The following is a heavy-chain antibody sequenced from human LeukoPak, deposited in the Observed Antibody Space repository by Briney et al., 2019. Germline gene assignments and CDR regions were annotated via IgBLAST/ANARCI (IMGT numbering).Heavy chain of an antibody. CDR2: ISSSSSYT. Sequence: KSGGSLRLSCAASGFIFSDYYMSWIRQAPGKGLEWVSYISSSSSYTNYADSVKGRFTISGDNAKNSLYLQMNSLRAEDTAVYYCARGGATRFDPWGQGTLVTVSS. CDR3: ARGGATRFDP. V-gene: IGHV3-11*06. CDR1: GFIFSDYY. D-gene: IGHD1-26*01. J-gene: IGHJ5*02.